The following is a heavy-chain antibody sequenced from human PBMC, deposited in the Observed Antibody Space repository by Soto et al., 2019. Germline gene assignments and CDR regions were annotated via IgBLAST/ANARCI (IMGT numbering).Heavy chain of an antibody. CDR1: GGSVSSGSYY. D-gene: IGHD2-15*01. CDR2: IYYSGST. J-gene: IGHJ6*02. Sequence: SETLSLTCTVSGGSVSSGSYYWSWIRQPPGKGLEWIGYIYYSGSTNYNPSLKSRVTISVDTSKNQFSLKLSSVTAADTAVYYCARDRAPPRTYCSGGSCYDYYYYYGMDVWGQGTTVTVSS. V-gene: IGHV4-61*01. CDR3: ARDRAPPRTYCSGGSCYDYYYYYGMDV.